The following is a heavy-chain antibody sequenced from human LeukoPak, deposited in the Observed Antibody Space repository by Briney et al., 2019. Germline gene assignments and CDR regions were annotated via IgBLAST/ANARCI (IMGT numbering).Heavy chain of an antibody. CDR3: ARDPDGYNLNYPSDDAFDM. CDR2: ISAYNGNT. J-gene: IGHJ3*02. Sequence: ASVKVSCKASGYTFTSYGISWVRQAPGQGLEWMGWISAYNGNTNYAQKFQGRVTMTTDTSTSTAYMELRSLRSDDTAVYYCARDPDGYNLNYPSDDAFDMWGQGTMVTVSS. CDR1: GYTFTSYG. D-gene: IGHD5-24*01. V-gene: IGHV1-18*01.